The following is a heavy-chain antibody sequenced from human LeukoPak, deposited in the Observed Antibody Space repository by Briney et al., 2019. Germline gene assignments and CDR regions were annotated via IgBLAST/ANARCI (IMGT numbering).Heavy chain of an antibody. Sequence: GGSLRLSCAAPGFTFTTCAMYWVRQAPGKGLEYVAAISGNGGDTHYADSVKGRFTISRDNAKNTLFVQLDSLRPEDMAVYYCARDRAAGLDYDPSGLDYWGQGTLVAVSS. CDR3: ARDRAAGLDYDPSGLDY. CDR1: GFTFTTCA. D-gene: IGHD3-22*01. CDR2: ISGNGGDT. V-gene: IGHV3-64*02. J-gene: IGHJ4*02.